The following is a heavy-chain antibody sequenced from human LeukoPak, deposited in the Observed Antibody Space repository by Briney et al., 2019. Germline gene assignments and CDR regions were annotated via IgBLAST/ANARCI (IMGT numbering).Heavy chain of an antibody. CDR3: ARGVTMIAVVHDWYFDL. J-gene: IGHJ2*01. CDR1: GGSISSSSYY. V-gene: IGHV4-39*01. Sequence: SETLSLTCTVSGGSISSSSYYWGWIRQPPGKGLEWIGSIYYTRSTYYNPSLKSRVTISVDTSKNQFSLKLTSVTAADTAVYYCARGVTMIAVVHDWYFDLWGRGTLVTVSS. D-gene: IGHD3-22*01. CDR2: IYYTRST.